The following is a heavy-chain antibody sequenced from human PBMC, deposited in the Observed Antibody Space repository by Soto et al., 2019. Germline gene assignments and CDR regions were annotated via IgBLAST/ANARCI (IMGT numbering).Heavy chain of an antibody. CDR1: GVSITTSSYF. J-gene: IGHJ4*02. CDR2: VYYSGST. V-gene: IGHV4-39*01. CDR3: ANTFRGDYSFLQH. D-gene: IGHD4-17*01. Sequence: SETLSLTCTVSGVSITTSSYFWGWIRQPPGKGLEWIGSVYYSGSTYYNPSLKSRVTISVDTSKNQFSLKLTSVTAADTAVYYCANTFRGDYSFLQHCGQGPLVTVYS.